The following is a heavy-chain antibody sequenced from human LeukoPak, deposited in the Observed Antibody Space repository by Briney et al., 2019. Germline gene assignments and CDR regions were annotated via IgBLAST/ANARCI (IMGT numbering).Heavy chain of an antibody. CDR1: GFTFSSYA. CDR3: AKVPLLLLWFGESAS. Sequence: GGSLRLSCAASGFTFSSYAMSWVRQAPGKGLEWVSAISGSGGSTYYADSVKGRFTISRDNSKNTLYLQMNSLRAEDTAVYYCAKVPLLLLWFGESASWGQGTLVTVSS. V-gene: IGHV3-23*01. CDR2: ISGSGGST. J-gene: IGHJ4*02. D-gene: IGHD3-10*01.